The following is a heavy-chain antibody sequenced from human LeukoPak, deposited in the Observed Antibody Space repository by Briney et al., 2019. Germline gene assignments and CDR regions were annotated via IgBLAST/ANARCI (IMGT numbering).Heavy chain of an antibody. CDR3: ARALAYCGGDCYRYFDY. D-gene: IGHD2-21*02. V-gene: IGHV3-21*06. Sequence: GGSLRLSCAASGFTFSSYIMNWVRQAPGKGLEWVSSISSSNNYLYYADSVKGRFTISRDNAKNSLYLQMNSLRAEDTAVYYCARALAYCGGDCYRYFDYWGQGTLVTVSS. J-gene: IGHJ4*02. CDR2: ISSSNNYL. CDR1: GFTFSSYI.